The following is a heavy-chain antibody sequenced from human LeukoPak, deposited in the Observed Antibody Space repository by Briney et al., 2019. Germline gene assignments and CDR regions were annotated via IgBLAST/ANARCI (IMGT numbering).Heavy chain of an antibody. CDR3: ARDFGTTGWHTFDY. CDR1: GDSVSSKNGA. CDR2: TYYRCKWYN. Sequence: SQTLSLTCVVSGDSVSSKNGAWNWIRQSPSRGLEWLGRTYYRCKWYNDYAESMEGRMTISQDTSKNQYSLHLNSVTPDDTAVYYCARDFGTTGWHTFDYWGQGTLVTVSS. V-gene: IGHV6-1*01. D-gene: IGHD6-19*01. J-gene: IGHJ4*02.